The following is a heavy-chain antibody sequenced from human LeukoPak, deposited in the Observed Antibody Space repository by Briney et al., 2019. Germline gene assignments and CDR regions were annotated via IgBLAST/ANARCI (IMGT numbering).Heavy chain of an antibody. V-gene: IGHV4-4*02. CDR1: GGSISSSNW. D-gene: IGHD6-6*01. CDR3: ARAREFSSSSGRAYYFDY. J-gene: IGHJ4*02. Sequence: SGTLSLTCAVSGGSISSSNWWSWVREPPGKGLGWIGKIYDSGSTNYNPSLKSRVTISVDRSKNQFSLKLSSVTAADTAVYYCARAREFSSSSGRAYYFDYWGQGTLVTVSS. CDR2: IYDSGST.